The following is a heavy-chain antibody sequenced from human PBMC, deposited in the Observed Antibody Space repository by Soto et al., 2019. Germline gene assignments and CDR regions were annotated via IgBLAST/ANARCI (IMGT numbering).Heavy chain of an antibody. CDR2: IYYTGTT. CDR1: GGSVTNINYL. Sequence: SETLSLTCSVSGGSVTNINYLWAWIRQSPGKGLEWIANIYYTGTTFYNPSLRSRVSMTIDASKNRFSLNLSSVTASDTALYYCARHEYVSSSYDLLDVWGRGTMVTVSS. CDR3: ARHEYVSSSYDLLDV. D-gene: IGHD3-22*01. J-gene: IGHJ3*01. V-gene: IGHV4-39*01.